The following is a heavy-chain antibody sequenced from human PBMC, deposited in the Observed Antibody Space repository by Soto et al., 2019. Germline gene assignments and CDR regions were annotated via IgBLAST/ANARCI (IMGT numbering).Heavy chain of an antibody. J-gene: IGHJ5*02. CDR3: ARPEIPTMISDYNYPFDL. D-gene: IGHD3-22*01. CDR1: GYIFSIYW. Sequence: PGESLKISCKGSGYIFSIYWIGWVRQVPGKGLEWMGIIYPGDSDTRYNPSFQGQVTISVDKSTSTAYLRWNSLKASDTAIYYCARPEIPTMISDYNYPFDLWGQGTLVTVSS. V-gene: IGHV5-51*01. CDR2: IYPGDSDT.